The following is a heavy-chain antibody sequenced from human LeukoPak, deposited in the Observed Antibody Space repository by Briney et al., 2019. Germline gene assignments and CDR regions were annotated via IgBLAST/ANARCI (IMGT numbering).Heavy chain of an antibody. D-gene: IGHD3-16*01. J-gene: IGHJ4*02. CDR1: GFTFRSFA. V-gene: IGHV3-30*04. CDR3: VQRGGLDY. CDR2: ISHVGTNE. Sequence: GRSLRLSCAASGFTFRSFAMHWVRQAPGKGQEWVSIISHVGTNEYYGDSVKGRFTISRDNAKKTLYLQMNSLRVEDTAFYSCVQRGGLDYWGQGTLVTVSS.